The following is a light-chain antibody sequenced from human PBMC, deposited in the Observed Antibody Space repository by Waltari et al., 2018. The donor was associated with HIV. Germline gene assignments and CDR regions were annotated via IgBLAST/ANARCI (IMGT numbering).Light chain of an antibody. V-gene: IGKV3-20*01. Sequence: EIVLTQSPVTLSLSPGEKATLSCRASQSVSSTYLAWYQQKPGQAPRLLIYGASSRATGIPDRFSGSASGTDFTLTISRLEPEDFAMYYCQQYGTSPWTFGQGTKVEIK. CDR2: GAS. CDR3: QQYGTSPWT. J-gene: IGKJ1*01. CDR1: QSVSSTY.